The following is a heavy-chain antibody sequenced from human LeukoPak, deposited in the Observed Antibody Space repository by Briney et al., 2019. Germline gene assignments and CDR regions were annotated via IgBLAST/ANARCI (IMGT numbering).Heavy chain of an antibody. CDR2: INHSGST. Sequence: PSETLSLTCAVYGGSFSGYYWSWIRQPPGKGLEWIGEINHSGSTNYNPSLKSRVTISVDTSKNQFSLKLSSVTAADTAVYYCARQGKSGYDLYYYYYYMDVWGKGTTVTISS. V-gene: IGHV4-34*01. J-gene: IGHJ6*03. CDR3: ARQGKSGYDLYYYYYYMDV. CDR1: GGSFSGYY. D-gene: IGHD5-12*01.